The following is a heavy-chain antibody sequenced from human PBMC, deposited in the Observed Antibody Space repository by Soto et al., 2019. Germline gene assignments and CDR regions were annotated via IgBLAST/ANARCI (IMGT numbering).Heavy chain of an antibody. CDR2: INYSGST. Sequence: QLQESGPGRVKPSETLSLTCTVSGGSISSNGRYWGWIRQPPGKGLEWIASINYSGSTYHNPSLKSRVTISKDTSKNQFSLRLSSVTAADTAVYYCARLGSSGWYQGSYLDSWGQGSLVTASS. D-gene: IGHD6-19*01. V-gene: IGHV4-39*01. J-gene: IGHJ4*02. CDR3: ARLGSSGWYQGSYLDS. CDR1: GGSISSNGRY.